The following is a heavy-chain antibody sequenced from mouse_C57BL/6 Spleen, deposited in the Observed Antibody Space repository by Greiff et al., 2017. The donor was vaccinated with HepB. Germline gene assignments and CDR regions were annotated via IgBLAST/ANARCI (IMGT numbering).Heavy chain of an antibody. Sequence: EVKLQESGPGLVKPSQSLSLTCSVTGYSITSGYYWNWIRQFPGNKLEWMGYISYDGSNNYNPSLKNRISITRDTSKNQFFLKLNSVTTEDTATYYCARDSSGYFDYFDYWGQGTTLTVSS. V-gene: IGHV3-6*01. J-gene: IGHJ2*01. CDR1: GYSITSGYY. D-gene: IGHD3-2*02. CDR3: ARDSSGYFDYFDY. CDR2: ISYDGSN.